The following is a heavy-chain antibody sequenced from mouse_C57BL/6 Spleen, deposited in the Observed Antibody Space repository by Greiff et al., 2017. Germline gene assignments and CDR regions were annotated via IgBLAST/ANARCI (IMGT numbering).Heavy chain of an antibody. Sequence: EVKVEESGGGLVQPGGSLKLSCAASGFTFSDYGMAWVRQAPRKGPEWVAFISNLAYSIYYADTVTGRCTISRANDKHTQYLEMSILRSSDTAMYYYARLDGNCVWFAYWGQGTLVTVSA. D-gene: IGHD2-1*01. CDR1: GFTFSDYG. V-gene: IGHV5-15*04. CDR2: ISNLAYSI. CDR3: ARLDGNCVWFAY. J-gene: IGHJ3*01.